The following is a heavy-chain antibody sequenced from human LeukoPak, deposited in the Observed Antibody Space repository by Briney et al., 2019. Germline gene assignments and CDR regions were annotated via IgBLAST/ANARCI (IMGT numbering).Heavy chain of an antibody. CDR3: ARDAVVLSPDYYYYMDV. Sequence: PGGSLRLSSAASGFTFSSYAMHWVRQAPGKGLEWVAVISYDGSNKYYADSVKGRFTISRDNSKNTLYLQMNSLRAEDTAVYYCARDAVVLSPDYYYYMDVWGKGTTVTVSS. CDR2: ISYDGSNK. CDR1: GFTFSSYA. V-gene: IGHV3-30*04. J-gene: IGHJ6*03. D-gene: IGHD2-8*02.